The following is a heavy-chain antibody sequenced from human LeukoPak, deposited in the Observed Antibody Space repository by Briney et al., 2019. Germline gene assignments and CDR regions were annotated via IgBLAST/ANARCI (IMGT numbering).Heavy chain of an antibody. CDR2: ISGSGGRT. CDR1: GITFSSYG. D-gene: IGHD5-18*01. CDR3: AKDGPRGYSYGYPPDAFDI. V-gene: IGHV3-23*01. Sequence: GGSLRLSCAASGITFSSYGMNWVRQAPGKGLEWVSGISGSGGRTYYADSVKGRFTISRDDSKNTLYLQINSLRAEDTAVYYCAKDGPRGYSYGYPPDAFDIWGQVTMVTVSS. J-gene: IGHJ3*02.